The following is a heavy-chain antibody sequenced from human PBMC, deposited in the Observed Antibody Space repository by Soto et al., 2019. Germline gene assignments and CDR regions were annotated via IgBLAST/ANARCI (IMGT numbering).Heavy chain of an antibody. Sequence: QPGGSLRLSCAASGFSFSAYDMHWVRQITGKGLEWVSSIGSAGDTFYLGSVKGRFTISRENAKNSLYLHMSNLRAGDTAIYYCVTANPSNFKYWGQGTLVTVSS. D-gene: IGHD2-21*02. CDR3: VTANPSNFKY. CDR2: IGSAGDT. CDR1: GFSFSAYD. V-gene: IGHV3-13*01. J-gene: IGHJ4*02.